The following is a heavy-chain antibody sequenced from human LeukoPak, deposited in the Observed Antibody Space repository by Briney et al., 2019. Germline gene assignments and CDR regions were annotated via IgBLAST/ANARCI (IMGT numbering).Heavy chain of an antibody. J-gene: IGHJ4*02. V-gene: IGHV1-2*02. Sequence: SERVSCKPAGYMFTLSHMHWVTQAPGHGLEGMGWINPNTGDTNFAQKFQRRVTITRDTSIIPVNMELSRLTAHDTPVVYWARADWSELEYWGQGTLVTVSS. CDR3: ARADWSELEY. CDR2: INPNTGDT. D-gene: IGHD1-1*01. CDR1: GYMFTLSH.